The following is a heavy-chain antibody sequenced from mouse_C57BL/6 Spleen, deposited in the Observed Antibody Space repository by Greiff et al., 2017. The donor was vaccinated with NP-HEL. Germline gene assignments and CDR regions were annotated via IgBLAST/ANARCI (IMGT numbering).Heavy chain of an antibody. Sequence: QVQLQQSGAELVRPGASVTLSCKASGYTFTDYEMHWVKQTPVHGLEWIGAIDPETGGTAYNQKFKGKAILTADKSSSTAYMELRSLTSEDSAVYYCTSRLLLWYFDVWGTGTTVTVSS. D-gene: IGHD2-3*01. CDR2: IDPETGGT. CDR1: GYTFTDYE. J-gene: IGHJ1*03. V-gene: IGHV1-15*01. CDR3: TSRLLLWYFDV.